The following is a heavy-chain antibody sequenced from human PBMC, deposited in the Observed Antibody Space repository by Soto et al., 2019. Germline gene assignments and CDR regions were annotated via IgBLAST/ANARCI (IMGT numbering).Heavy chain of an antibody. Sequence: AASVKVSCKASGYTFSNYGISWVRQAPGQGLEWMGRINTYSGDTKYAQNFQGRVTMTTDTSTSTAFLEVRSLRSDDTAVYYCGSNILTSGNYYAYYYAMDVWGQGTTVTVSS. CDR3: GSNILTSGNYYAYYYAMDV. J-gene: IGHJ6*02. CDR2: INTYSGDT. V-gene: IGHV1-18*01. CDR1: GYTFSNYG. D-gene: IGHD3-10*01.